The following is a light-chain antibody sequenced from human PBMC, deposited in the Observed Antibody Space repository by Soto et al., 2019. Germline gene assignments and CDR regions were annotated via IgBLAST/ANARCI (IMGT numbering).Light chain of an antibody. CDR3: QSYDSDFVV. V-gene: IGLV6-57*04. J-gene: IGLJ2*01. Sequence: NFMLTQPHSVSESPGKTLRISCTRSSGSIANNNVQWYQQRQGSAPTTVIYENNQRLSGVPDRFSGSTDGSSNSASLTISGLQTEDEADYYCQSYDSDFVVFGGGTKLTVL. CDR2: ENN. CDR1: SGSIANNN.